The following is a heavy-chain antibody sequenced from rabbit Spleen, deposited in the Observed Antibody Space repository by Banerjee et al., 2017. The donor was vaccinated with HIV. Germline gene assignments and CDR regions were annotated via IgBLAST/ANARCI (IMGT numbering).Heavy chain of an antibody. J-gene: IGHJ4*01. V-gene: IGHV1S45*01. CDR2: IYVGSGGGT. CDR3: ARFVSGVYGGYYDL. CDR1: GLDFSSSYW. Sequence: QEQLVEYGGDLVQPEGSLTLTCKASGLDFSSSYWICWVRQAPGKGLEWIACIYVGSGGGTKYASWAKGRFTISKTSSTTVTLEMTSLTAADTATYFCARFVSGVYGGYYDLWGPGTLVTVS. D-gene: IGHD4-2*01.